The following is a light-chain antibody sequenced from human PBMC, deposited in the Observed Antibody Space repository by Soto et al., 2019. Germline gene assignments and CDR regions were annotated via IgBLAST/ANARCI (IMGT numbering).Light chain of an antibody. J-gene: IGKJ1*01. V-gene: IGKV1-39*01. CDR3: LQGYNTFWT. Sequence: DIQMTQSPSSLSASVGDSVTVTCRASQPMATSLHGYQQRAGKAPKVLISSASRLQSGVSSRFSGSGSGTHFTLTISSLRPEDSATYYCLQGYNTFWTFGQGTKVEIK. CDR1: QPMATS. CDR2: SAS.